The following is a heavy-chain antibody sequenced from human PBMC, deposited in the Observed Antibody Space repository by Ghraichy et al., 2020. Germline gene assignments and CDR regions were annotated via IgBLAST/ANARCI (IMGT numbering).Heavy chain of an antibody. CDR3: ARDVPKKHGMDV. Sequence: SETLSLTCTVSGGSISSYYWSWIRQPPGKGLEWIGYIYYSGSTNYNPSLKSRVTISVDTSKNQFSLKLSSVTAADTAVYYCARDVPKKHGMDVWGQGTTVTVSS. D-gene: IGHD6-6*01. J-gene: IGHJ6*02. CDR1: GGSISSYY. V-gene: IGHV4-59*01. CDR2: IYYSGST.